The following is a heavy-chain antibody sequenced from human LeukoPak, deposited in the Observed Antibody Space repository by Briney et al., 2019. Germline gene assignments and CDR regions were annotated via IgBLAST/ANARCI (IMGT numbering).Heavy chain of an antibody. D-gene: IGHD6-13*01. CDR1: GFTFSSYG. J-gene: IGHJ4*02. V-gene: IGHV3-30*02. CDR2: IRYDGSNK. Sequence: GGSLRLSCAASGFTFSSYGMHWVRQAPGKGLEWVAFIRYDGSNKYYADSVKGRFTISRDNSKNTLYLQMNSLRAEDTAVYYCADDTGIAAAGTDYWGQGTLVTVSS. CDR3: ADDTGIAAAGTDY.